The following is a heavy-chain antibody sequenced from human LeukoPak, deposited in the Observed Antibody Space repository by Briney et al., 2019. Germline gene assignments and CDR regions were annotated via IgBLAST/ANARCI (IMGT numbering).Heavy chain of an antibody. CDR2: ISDSGGSA. D-gene: IGHD3-22*01. J-gene: IGHJ4*02. CDR1: GFTFSSYA. V-gene: IGHV3-23*01. CDR3: ARNFYDSSGYYRIDS. Sequence: GGSLRLSCAASGFTFSSYAMSWVRQAPGKGLEWVSGISDSGGSAYYTDSVKGRFTISRDNSRNTLYLQMNSLRTEDTAVYFCARNFYDSSGYYRIDSWGQGTLVTVSS.